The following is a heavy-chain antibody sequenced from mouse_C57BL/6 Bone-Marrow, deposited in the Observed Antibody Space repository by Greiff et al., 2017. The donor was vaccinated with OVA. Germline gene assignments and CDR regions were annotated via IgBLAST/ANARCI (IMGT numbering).Heavy chain of an antibody. CDR1: GYTFPSYG. CDR3: VGGVVAFDY. D-gene: IGHD1-1*01. CDR2: IYPRSGNT. Sequence: VQGVESGAELARPGASVKLSCKASGYTFPSYGISWVKQRTGQGLEWIGEIYPRSGNTYYNEKFKGKATLTADKSSSTAYMELRSLTSEDSAVYFCVGGVVAFDYWGQGTTLTVSS. V-gene: IGHV1-81*01. J-gene: IGHJ2*01.